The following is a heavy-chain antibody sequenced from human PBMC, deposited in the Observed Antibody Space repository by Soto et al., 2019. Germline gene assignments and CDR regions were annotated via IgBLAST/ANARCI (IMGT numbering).Heavy chain of an antibody. D-gene: IGHD1-26*01. CDR3: ARDLSGSGVVY. CDR2: TTNKANTYTT. J-gene: IGHJ4*02. CDR1: GFTFSDHY. Sequence: EVQLVESGGGLVQPGGSLRLSCAASGFTFSDHYMDWVRQPPGKGLEWVGRTTNKANTYTTKYAASVEGRFTNSRDDSKNSRYLQMNSLRSEDPAVYYCARDLSGSGVVYCGRGSLVTVSS. V-gene: IGHV3-72*01.